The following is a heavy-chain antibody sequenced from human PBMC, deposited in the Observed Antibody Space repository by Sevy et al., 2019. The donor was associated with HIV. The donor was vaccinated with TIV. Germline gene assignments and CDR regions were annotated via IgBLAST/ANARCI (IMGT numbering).Heavy chain of an antibody. CDR1: GGSISRSDSY. Sequence: SETLSLTCTISGGSISRSDSYWSWIPQPPGKGLEWLGYIHHSGGSYYNPFLKSRVSMSVDTSENQFSLKLSFVTAADTAVYFCANERGYNHGPFDSWGQGTLVTVSS. D-gene: IGHD5-12*01. CDR3: ANERGYNHGPFDS. CDR2: IHHSGGS. V-gene: IGHV4-30-4*08. J-gene: IGHJ4*02.